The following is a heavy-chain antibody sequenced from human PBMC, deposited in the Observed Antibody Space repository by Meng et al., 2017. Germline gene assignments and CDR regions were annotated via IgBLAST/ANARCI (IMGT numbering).Heavy chain of an antibody. V-gene: IGHV1-2*02. D-gene: IGHD6-19*01. CDR3: ARRVAVAGNTSRVRWFDP. J-gene: IGHJ5*02. CDR2: INPHSGGT. CDR1: GYTFTDYY. Sequence: QVEMVQCGAGVKKPGASVKGSCKASGYTFTDYYLHWVRQAPGQGLEWMGWINPHSGGTYFAQNFQGRVTLTSDTSISTAYMELSRLRSDDTAMYYCARRVAVAGNTSRVRWFDPWGQGTLVTVSS.